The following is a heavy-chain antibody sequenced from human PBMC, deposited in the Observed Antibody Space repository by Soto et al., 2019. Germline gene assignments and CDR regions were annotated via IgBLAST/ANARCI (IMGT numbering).Heavy chain of an antibody. CDR3: AKCYDFWSGYRPSCGMDV. CDR2: INSDGSST. V-gene: IGHV3-74*01. J-gene: IGHJ6*02. D-gene: IGHD3-3*01. CDR1: GFTFSSYW. Sequence: GGSLRLSCAASGFTFSSYWMHWVRQAPGKGLVWVSRINSDGSSTSYADSVKGRFTISRDNAKNTLYLQMNSLRAEDTAVYYCAKCYDFWSGYRPSCGMDVWGQGTTVTVSS.